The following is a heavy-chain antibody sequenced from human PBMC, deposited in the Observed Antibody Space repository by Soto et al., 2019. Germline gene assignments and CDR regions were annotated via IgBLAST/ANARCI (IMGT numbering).Heavy chain of an antibody. CDR2: INPNSGGT. CDR3: GRGDCTNGVCYSLEDRWAGGSYYYYGMDV. CDR1: GYTFTGYY. D-gene: IGHD2-8*01. Sequence: QVQLVQSGAEVKKPGASVKVSCKASGYTFTGYYMHWVRQAPGQGLEWMGWINPNSGGTNYAQKFQGWVTMTGDTSIITDYMELSRLGSDDSAVYYCGRGDCTNGVCYSLEDRWAGGSYYYYGMDVWGQGTTVTVSS. J-gene: IGHJ6*02. V-gene: IGHV1-2*04.